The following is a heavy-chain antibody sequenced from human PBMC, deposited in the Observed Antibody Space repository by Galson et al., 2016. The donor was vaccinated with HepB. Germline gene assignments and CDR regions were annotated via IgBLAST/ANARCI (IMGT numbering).Heavy chain of an antibody. V-gene: IGHV3-53*01. D-gene: IGHD6-13*01. Sequence: SLRLSCAASGFTVTTKYMSWVRQAPGKGLEWVSIIYTGGSTFYADSVKGRFTISRDNSKNTLYLQINNLRVEDTAVYYCASAEYSSTWYYFDYWGQGTLVHVSS. CDR2: IYTGGST. CDR3: ASAEYSSTWYYFDY. J-gene: IGHJ4*02. CDR1: GFTVTTKY.